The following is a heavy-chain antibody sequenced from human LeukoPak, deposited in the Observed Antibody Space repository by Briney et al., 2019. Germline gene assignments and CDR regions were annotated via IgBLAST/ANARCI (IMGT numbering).Heavy chain of an antibody. CDR3: ARGWGVTGTTFDY. D-gene: IGHD1-20*01. Sequence: PSETLSLTCTVSGGSISSYYWSWIWQPPGKGLEWIGYIYYSGSTNYNPSLKSRVTISVDTSKNQFSLKLSSVTAADTAVYYCARGWGVTGTTFDYWGQGTLVTVSS. CDR2: IYYSGST. CDR1: GGSISSYY. V-gene: IGHV4-59*01. J-gene: IGHJ4*02.